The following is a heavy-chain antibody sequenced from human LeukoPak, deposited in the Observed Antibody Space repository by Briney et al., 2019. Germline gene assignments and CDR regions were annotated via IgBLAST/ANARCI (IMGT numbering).Heavy chain of an antibody. J-gene: IGHJ6*02. CDR1: GFTFSHYG. Sequence: GRSLRLSCAASGFTFSHYGMHWVRQAPGKGLEWVSGISYDGGEKYYADSARGRFTISRDNSKNTLYLQVDSLRAEDTAVYYCAKHAASLYCSGDSCYTYGMDVWGQGTTVTVSS. CDR2: ISYDGGEK. D-gene: IGHD2-15*01. V-gene: IGHV3-30*18. CDR3: AKHAASLYCSGDSCYTYGMDV.